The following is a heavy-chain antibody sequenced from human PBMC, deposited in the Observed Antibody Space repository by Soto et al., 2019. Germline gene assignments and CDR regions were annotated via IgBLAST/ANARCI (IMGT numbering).Heavy chain of an antibody. CDR1: GYTFTSYA. J-gene: IGHJ1*01. CDR3: ARDPPSSNYDSSGYYPEYFQH. CDR2: INAGNGNT. V-gene: IGHV1-3*01. D-gene: IGHD3-22*01. Sequence: ASVKVSCKASGYTFTSYAMHWVRQAPGQRLEWMGWINAGNGNTKYSQKFQGRVTITRDTSASTAYMELSSLRSEDTAVYYCARDPPSSNYDSSGYYPEYFQHWGQGTLVTVSS.